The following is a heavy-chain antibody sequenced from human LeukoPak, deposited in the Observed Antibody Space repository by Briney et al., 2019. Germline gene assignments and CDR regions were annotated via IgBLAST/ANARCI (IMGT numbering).Heavy chain of an antibody. Sequence: PGGSLRLSCAASGFTFSSYWMHWVRQAPGKGLVWVSRINSDGSSTSYADSVKGRFTISRDNAKNTLYLQMNSLRAEDTAVYYCASLSGSYYTFDYWGQGTLVTVSS. D-gene: IGHD1-26*01. CDR3: ASLSGSYYTFDY. J-gene: IGHJ4*02. CDR1: GFTFSSYW. CDR2: INSDGSST. V-gene: IGHV3-74*01.